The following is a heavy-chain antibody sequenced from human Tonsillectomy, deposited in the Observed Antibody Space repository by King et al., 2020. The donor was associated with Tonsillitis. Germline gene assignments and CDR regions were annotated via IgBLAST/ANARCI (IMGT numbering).Heavy chain of an antibody. J-gene: IGHJ1*01. D-gene: IGHD3-3*01. Sequence: VQLVESGGGVVQPGGSLRLSCAASGFTFSDYGMHWVRQAPGKGLEWVAFISYDGSSKFYAHSVKGRLTISRDNSKNTLYLQMNSLRTGDTAVYYCAKQLLDPYAEMWAQGTVVAVSS. CDR2: ISYDGSSK. CDR1: GFTFSDYG. V-gene: IGHV3-30*02. CDR3: AKQLLDPYAEM.